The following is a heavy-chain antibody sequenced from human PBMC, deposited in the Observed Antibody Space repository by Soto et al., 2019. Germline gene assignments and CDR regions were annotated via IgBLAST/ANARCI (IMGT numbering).Heavy chain of an antibody. CDR3: ARTVTERFLEWLLNLGWFDP. CDR2: IYYSGST. J-gene: IGHJ5*02. D-gene: IGHD3-3*01. V-gene: IGHV4-31*03. Sequence: QVQLQESGPGLVKPSQTLSLTCTVSGGSISSGGYYWSWIRQHPGKGLEWIGYIYYSGSTYYNPSLKSRVTLSVDTSKNQFSLKLSSVTAADTAVYYCARTVTERFLEWLLNLGWFDPWGQGTLVTVSS. CDR1: GGSISSGGYY.